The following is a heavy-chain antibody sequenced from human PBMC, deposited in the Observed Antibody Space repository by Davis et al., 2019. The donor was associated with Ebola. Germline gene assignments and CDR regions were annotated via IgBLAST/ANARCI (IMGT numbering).Heavy chain of an antibody. CDR1: GYTFTSYY. CDR2: INPSGGST. J-gene: IGHJ4*02. V-gene: IGHV1-46*01. Sequence: ASVKVSCKASGYTFTSYYMHWVRQAPGQGLEWMGIINPSGGSTSYAQKFQGRVTITADKSTSTAYMELSSLRSEDTAVYYCARDRRYYYDSSGYYSNDYWGQGTLVTVSS. CDR3: ARDRRYYYDSSGYYSNDY. D-gene: IGHD3-22*01.